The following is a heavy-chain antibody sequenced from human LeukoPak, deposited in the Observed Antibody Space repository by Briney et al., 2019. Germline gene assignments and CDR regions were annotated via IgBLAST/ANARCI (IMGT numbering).Heavy chain of an antibody. CDR3: ASDSSSSFPEYFQH. CDR2: ISGSGGST. Sequence: GGSLRLSCAASGFTFSSYVMSWVHQAPGKGLEWVSAISGSGGSTYYADSVKGRFTISRDNSKNTLYLQMNSLRAEDTAVYYCASDSSSSFPEYFQHWGQGTLVTVSS. CDR1: GFTFSSYV. D-gene: IGHD6-6*01. J-gene: IGHJ1*01. V-gene: IGHV3-23*01.